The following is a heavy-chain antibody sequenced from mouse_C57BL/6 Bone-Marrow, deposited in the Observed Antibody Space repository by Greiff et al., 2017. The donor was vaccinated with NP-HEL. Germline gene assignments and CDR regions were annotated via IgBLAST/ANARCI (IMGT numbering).Heavy chain of an antibody. CDR2: SRNKANDYTT. J-gene: IGHJ1*03. V-gene: IGHV7-1*01. CDR3: ARDAPYYYGSSYYWYFDV. D-gene: IGHD1-1*01. Sequence: EVQVVESGGGLVQSGRSLRLSCATSGFTFSDFYMEWVRQAPGKGLEWIAASRNKANDYTTEYSASVKGRFIVSRDTTQSILYLQMKALRAEDTAIYDCARDAPYYYGSSYYWYFDVWGTGTTVTVSS. CDR1: GFTFSDFY.